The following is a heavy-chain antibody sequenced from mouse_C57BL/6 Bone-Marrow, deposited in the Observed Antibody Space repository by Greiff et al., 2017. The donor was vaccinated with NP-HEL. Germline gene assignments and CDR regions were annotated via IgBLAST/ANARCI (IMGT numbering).Heavy chain of an antibody. Sequence: VQLQQSGPELVKPGASVKISCKASGYTFTDYYMNWVKQSHGKSLEWIGDINPNNGGTSYNQKFKGKATLTVDKSSSTAYMELRSLTSEDSAVYYCARNHYSSYVGFAYWGQGTLVTVSA. D-gene: IGHD2-5*01. CDR3: ARNHYSSYVGFAY. V-gene: IGHV1-26*01. CDR2: INPNNGGT. J-gene: IGHJ3*01. CDR1: GYTFTDYY.